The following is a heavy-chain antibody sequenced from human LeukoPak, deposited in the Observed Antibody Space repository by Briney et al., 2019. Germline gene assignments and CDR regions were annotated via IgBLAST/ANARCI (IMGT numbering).Heavy chain of an antibody. D-gene: IGHD3-16*02. J-gene: IGHJ3*02. CDR1: GFNFTSYG. V-gene: IGHV1-18*01. CDR3: AKDSPRDDYVRGSYRYSRRGLDI. Sequence: APVKVSCKASGFNFTSYGISWVRQAPGQGLEWMGWISAYSGKTKYADKFKGRFTMATDTTRSTAYMKLRSLKSADTTVYYCAKDSPRDDYVRGSYRYSRRGLDIWGQGTLVTASS. CDR2: ISAYSGKT.